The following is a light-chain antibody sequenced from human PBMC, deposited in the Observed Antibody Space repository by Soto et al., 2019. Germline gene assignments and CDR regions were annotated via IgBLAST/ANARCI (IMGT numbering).Light chain of an antibody. Sequence: QSALTQPPSASGSPGQSVTISWTGTSSDVGGYDYVSWYQQHPGKAPKLMIYEVNKRPSGVPDRFSGSKSGNTASLTVTGLQAEDEADYYCSSYAGSNNLIFGGGTKLTVL. CDR2: EVN. CDR3: SSYAGSNNLI. V-gene: IGLV2-8*01. CDR1: SSDVGGYDY. J-gene: IGLJ2*01.